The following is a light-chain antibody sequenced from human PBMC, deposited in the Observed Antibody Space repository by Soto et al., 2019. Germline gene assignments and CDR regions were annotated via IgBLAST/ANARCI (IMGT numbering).Light chain of an antibody. V-gene: IGLV1-40*01. CDR2: ANN. CDR1: SSNIGAGYD. Sequence: QSVLTQPPSVSGAPGQRVTISCTGSSSNIGAGYDVHWYQQLPGTAPKLLIYANNNRPSGVPDRFSGSKSGTSASLAITGLQAEDEADYYCQSYDSSLSAVVLGGGTKLTVL. J-gene: IGLJ2*01. CDR3: QSYDSSLSAVV.